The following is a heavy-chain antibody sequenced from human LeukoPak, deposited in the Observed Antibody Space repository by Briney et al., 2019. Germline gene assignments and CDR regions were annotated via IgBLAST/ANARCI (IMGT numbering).Heavy chain of an antibody. CDR2: IKQDGSEK. J-gene: IGHJ4*02. Sequence: GGSLRLSCAASGFTFSSYWMSWIRQAPGKGLEWVANIKQDGSEKYYVDSVKGRFTISRDNAKNSLYLQMNSLRAEDTAVYYCARLDGSGRLKGILDYWGQGTLVTASS. CDR3: ARLDGSGRLKGILDY. CDR1: GFTFSSYW. D-gene: IGHD3-10*01. V-gene: IGHV3-7*01.